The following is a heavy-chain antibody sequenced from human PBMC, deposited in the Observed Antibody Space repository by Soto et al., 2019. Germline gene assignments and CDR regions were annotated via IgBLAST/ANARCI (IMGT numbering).Heavy chain of an antibody. V-gene: IGHV3-7*01. CDR3: ARDRYYDFWIGYSAYYIDY. Sequence: GGSLRLSCAASGFTFSSYWMTWVRQAPGKGLEWVANIKQDGSEKYYVDSVKGRFTISRDNAKNSLYLQMNSLRAEDTAVYYCARDRYYDFWIGYSAYYIDYWGQGTLVTVSS. CDR1: GFTFSSYW. D-gene: IGHD3-3*01. J-gene: IGHJ4*02. CDR2: IKQDGSEK.